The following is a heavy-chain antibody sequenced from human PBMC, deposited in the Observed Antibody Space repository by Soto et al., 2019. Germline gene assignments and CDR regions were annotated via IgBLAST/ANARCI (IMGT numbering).Heavy chain of an antibody. Sequence: PGGSLRLSCVASGFIVSNKYMSWVRQAPGKGLEWVSVIYSGGSTYYADSVKGRFTISRDNSKNTLYLQMNSLRAEDTAVYYCARYYYDSSGYFDYWGQGTLVTVSS. V-gene: IGHV3-66*01. CDR3: ARYYYDSSGYFDY. CDR1: GFIVSNKY. J-gene: IGHJ4*02. CDR2: IYSGGST. D-gene: IGHD3-22*01.